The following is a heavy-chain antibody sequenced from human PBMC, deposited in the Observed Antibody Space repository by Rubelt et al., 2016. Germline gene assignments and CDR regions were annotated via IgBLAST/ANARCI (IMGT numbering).Heavy chain of an antibody. V-gene: IGHV1-69*04. CDR2: IIPILGIA. D-gene: IGHD3-22*01. Sequence: QVQLVQSGAEVKKPGSSVKVSCKASGGTFSSYAISWVRQAPGQGLEWMGRIIPILGIANYAQKFQCRVTITADKSTSTAYMELSSLRSEDTAVYYCARDRLLDDSSGGDAFDIWGQGTMVTVSS. CDR3: ARDRLLDDSSGGDAFDI. J-gene: IGHJ3*02. CDR1: GGTFSSYA.